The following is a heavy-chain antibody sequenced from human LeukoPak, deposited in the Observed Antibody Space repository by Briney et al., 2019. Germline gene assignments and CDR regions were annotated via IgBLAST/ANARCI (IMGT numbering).Heavy chain of an antibody. V-gene: IGHV3-66*01. Sequence: GGSLRLSCAASGFTVIYNFMSWVRQAPGKGLEWVSVIYSGGSTYYADSVKGRFTISRDNSKNTVYLQMNSLRVDDTAVYYCAKVIAAAGTEYYYYYYMDVWGKGTTVTVSS. CDR2: IYSGGST. J-gene: IGHJ6*03. D-gene: IGHD6-13*01. CDR3: AKVIAAAGTEYYYYYYMDV. CDR1: GFTVIYNF.